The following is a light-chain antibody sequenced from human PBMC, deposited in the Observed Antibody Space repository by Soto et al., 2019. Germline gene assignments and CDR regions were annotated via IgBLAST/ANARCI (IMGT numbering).Light chain of an antibody. CDR1: QSVLYSSNNKNY. J-gene: IGKJ5*01. CDR3: QQYYSTPPT. Sequence: DIVMTQSPDSVAVSLGERATISCTSSQSVLYSSNNKNYLAWYQQKPGQPPKLLIHWASTRESGVPDRFSGSGSGTDFTLTISSLQAEDVAVYYCQQYYSTPPTFGQGTRLEIK. V-gene: IGKV4-1*01. CDR2: WAS.